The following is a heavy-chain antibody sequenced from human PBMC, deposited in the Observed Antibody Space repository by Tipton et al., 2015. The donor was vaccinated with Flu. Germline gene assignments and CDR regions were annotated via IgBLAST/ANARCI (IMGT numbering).Heavy chain of an antibody. V-gene: IGHV4-38-2*01. CDR1: GFTLTRYG. Sequence: LRLSCAVSGFTLTRYGMSWVRQAPGKGREWIGNVQQTGSTYYNPSITGRVTIAVDRPRNQFSLRLTSVTAADTAVYYCARRDYSNYVSEPKNWFDPWGQGTLVTVSS. D-gene: IGHD4-11*01. J-gene: IGHJ5*02. CDR2: VQQTGST. CDR3: ARRDYSNYVSEPKNWFDP.